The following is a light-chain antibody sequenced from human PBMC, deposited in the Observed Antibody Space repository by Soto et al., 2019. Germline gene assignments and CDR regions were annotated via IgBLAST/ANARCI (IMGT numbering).Light chain of an antibody. J-gene: IGKJ1*01. CDR1: QSISNW. V-gene: IGKV1-5*01. CDR3: QQYNSYSAT. CDR2: HAS. Sequence: IQMTHSPSTLSASVVDRVTITFLASQSISNWLAWYQQKPGTAPKVLIYHASNLQSGVPSRFSGSGSGTEFTLTISSLQPDDFATYYCQQYNSYSATFGQGTKVDIK.